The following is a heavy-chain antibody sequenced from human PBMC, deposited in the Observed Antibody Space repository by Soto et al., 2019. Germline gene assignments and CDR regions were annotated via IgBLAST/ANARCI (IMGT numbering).Heavy chain of an antibody. D-gene: IGHD1-1*01. Sequence: QVQLVQSGAEMKEPGSSVKVSCKTSGGTFSSSAISWLRQAPGQGLEWMGGIIPLFRTPDYAQKFQGRVTIAADESTSTAYMDLSSLRSQDKAVYYCARDNDRLQLGGNYYYILDVWGQGTTITVSS. J-gene: IGHJ6*02. V-gene: IGHV1-69*12. CDR2: IIPLFRTP. CDR3: ARDNDRLQLGGNYYYILDV. CDR1: GGTFSSSA.